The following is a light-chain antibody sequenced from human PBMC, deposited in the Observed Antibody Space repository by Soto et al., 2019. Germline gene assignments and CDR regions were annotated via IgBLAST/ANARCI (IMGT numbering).Light chain of an antibody. V-gene: IGKV3-20*01. CDR3: QQYGSAPRT. CDR2: GAS. J-gene: IGKJ5*01. CDR1: QSVSSSY. Sequence: EIVLTQSPGTLSLSPGERATLSCRASQSVSSSYLAWYQRKPGQAPRLLIYGASSRATGIPARFSGRGSGTDFTLTISRLEPEDFAVYYCQQYGSAPRTFGQGTRLEIK.